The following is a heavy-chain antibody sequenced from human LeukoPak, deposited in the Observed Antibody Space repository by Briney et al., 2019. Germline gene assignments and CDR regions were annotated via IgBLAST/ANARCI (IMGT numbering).Heavy chain of an antibody. V-gene: IGHV4-59*08. CDR2: IYYSGST. D-gene: IGHD3-3*01. Sequence: SETLSLTCTVSGGSISSYYWSWIRQPPGKGLEWIGYIYYSGSTNYNPSLKSRVTISVDTSKNQFSLKLSSVTAADTAVYYCARQGLSDFWSGYYPHFDYWGQGTLVTVSS. J-gene: IGHJ4*02. CDR3: ARQGLSDFWSGYYPHFDY. CDR1: GGSISSYY.